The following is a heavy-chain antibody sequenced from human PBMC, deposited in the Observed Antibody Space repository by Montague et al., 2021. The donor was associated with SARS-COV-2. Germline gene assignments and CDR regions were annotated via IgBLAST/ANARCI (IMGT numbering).Heavy chain of an antibody. CDR2: INHSGTA. D-gene: IGHD1-7*01. J-gene: IGHJ4*02. Sequence: SETLSLTCAVYGGSFSVYYWSWLRQSPRSGLEWIAEINHSGTANYNPTLKSRVSISVDTSKNQFSLKLNSVTAADTAVYYCARLLLELPGDYWGQGTLVTVSS. CDR1: GGSFSVYY. CDR3: ARLLLELPGDY. V-gene: IGHV4-34*01.